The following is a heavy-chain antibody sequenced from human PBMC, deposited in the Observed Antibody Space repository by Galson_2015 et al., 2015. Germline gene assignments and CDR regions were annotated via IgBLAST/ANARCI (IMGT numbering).Heavy chain of an antibody. CDR2: ITASGDNA. J-gene: IGHJ4*02. CDR3: AKNWNFDS. D-gene: IGHD3-3*01. V-gene: IGHV3-23*01. CDR1: GFTFNTYA. Sequence: SLRLSCAASGFTFNTYAMAWGRQAPGEGLECVSVITASGDNAYYADSVKDRFTISRDNSKNTLYLQMNSLRAEDTAIYYCAKNWNFDSWGQGALVTVSS.